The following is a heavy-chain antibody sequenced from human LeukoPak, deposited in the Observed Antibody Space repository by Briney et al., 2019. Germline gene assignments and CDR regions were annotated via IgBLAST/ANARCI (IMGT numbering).Heavy chain of an antibody. CDR3: ARHSRSVDYGAGSYTWDY. D-gene: IGHD3-10*01. CDR1: GGSISSIIYY. CDR2: IYYSGST. J-gene: IGHJ4*02. V-gene: IGHV4-39*01. Sequence: PLETLSLTCTVSGGSISSIIYYWGWIRQPPGKGLEWIRTIYYSGSTYYNVSLKSRVTISVDTSRNQFSLKLSSVTAADTAVYYCARHSRSVDYGAGSYTWDYWGQGTLVTVSS.